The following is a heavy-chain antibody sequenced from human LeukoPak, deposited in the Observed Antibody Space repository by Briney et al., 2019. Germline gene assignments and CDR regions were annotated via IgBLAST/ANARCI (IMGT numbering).Heavy chain of an antibody. J-gene: IGHJ4*02. D-gene: IGHD4-17*01. CDR1: GFTFSSYW. Sequence: GGSLRLSCAASGFTFSSYWMSWVRQAPGKGLEWVANIKQDGSEKYYVDSVKGRFTISRDNAKNSLYLQMNSLRAEDTVVYYCARHDYGDYVPLGLFDYWGQGTLVTVSS. CDR3: ARHDYGDYVPLGLFDY. V-gene: IGHV3-7*01. CDR2: IKQDGSEK.